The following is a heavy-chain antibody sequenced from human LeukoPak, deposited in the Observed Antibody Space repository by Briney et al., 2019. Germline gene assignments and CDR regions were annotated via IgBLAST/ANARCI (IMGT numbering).Heavy chain of an antibody. CDR3: AKDGSSWPFFDS. CDR2: IHGTGGT. V-gene: IGHV4-4*07. J-gene: IGHJ4*02. CDR1: GGSIIGYY. D-gene: IGHD6-13*01. Sequence: SETLSLTCTVSGGSIIGYYWSWIWQPAGKGLEWIGRIHGTGGTDYNPSLKSRVTMSVDTSKNQFSLKLTSVTAADTAVYYCAKDGSSWPFFDSWGQGTLVTVSS.